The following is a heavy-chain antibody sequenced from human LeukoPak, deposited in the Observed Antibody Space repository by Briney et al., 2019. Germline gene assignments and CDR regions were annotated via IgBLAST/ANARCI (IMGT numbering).Heavy chain of an antibody. Sequence: PGGSLRLSCAASGFTFRSYAMSWVRQAPGKGLEWVSAISDSAYSTFYADSVKGRFTISRDDSQNTLYLQMNSLRAEDTAVYYCAKDCKSDPRSTSCYPAPDYWGQGTLVTVSS. CDR2: ISDSAYST. D-gene: IGHD2-2*01. V-gene: IGHV3-23*01. CDR1: GFTFRSYA. CDR3: AKDCKSDPRSTSCYPAPDY. J-gene: IGHJ4*02.